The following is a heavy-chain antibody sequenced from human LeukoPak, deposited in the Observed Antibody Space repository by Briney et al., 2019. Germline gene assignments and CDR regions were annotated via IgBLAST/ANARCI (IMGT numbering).Heavy chain of an antibody. J-gene: IGHJ4*02. CDR2: IYYSGST. V-gene: IGHV4-31*03. CDR3: ARSGTAEQYYFDY. CDR1: GGSISSGGYY. D-gene: IGHD2-21*02. Sequence: PSETLSLTCTVSGGSISSGGYYWSWIRQHPGKGLEWSGYIYYSGSTYYNPSPKSRVTISVDTSKNQFSLKLSSVTAADTAVYYCARSGTAEQYYFDYWGQGTLVTVSS.